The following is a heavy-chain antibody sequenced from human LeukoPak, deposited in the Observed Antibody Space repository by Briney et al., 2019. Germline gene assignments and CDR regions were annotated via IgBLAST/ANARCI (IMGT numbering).Heavy chain of an antibody. D-gene: IGHD1-14*01. CDR2: ILSSGST. V-gene: IGHV4-59*01. Sequence: TSETLSLTCTVSGGSINNYYWSWIRQHPGKGLEWIGYILSSGSTNYNPSVKSRVTISVDTSKNQFSLRLSSVTAADTAVYFCARTNQISETAFDIWGQGTMVIVSS. CDR1: GGSINNYY. J-gene: IGHJ3*02. CDR3: ARTNQISETAFDI.